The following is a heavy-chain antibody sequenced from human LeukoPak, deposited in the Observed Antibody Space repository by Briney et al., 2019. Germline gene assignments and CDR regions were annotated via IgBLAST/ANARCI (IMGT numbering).Heavy chain of an antibody. D-gene: IGHD2-15*01. J-gene: IGHJ6*02. CDR2: ISYDGSKE. V-gene: IGHV3-30*18. CDR3: AKERAVAATSLYYYYYGMDV. Sequence: GGSLRLSCAASGFTFSIYGMHWVRQAPGKGLEWVALISYDGSKEYYADSVKGRFTISRYNSKNTLYLQMNSLRTEDTAVYYCAKERAVAATSLYYYYYGMDVWGQGTTVTVSS. CDR1: GFTFSIYG.